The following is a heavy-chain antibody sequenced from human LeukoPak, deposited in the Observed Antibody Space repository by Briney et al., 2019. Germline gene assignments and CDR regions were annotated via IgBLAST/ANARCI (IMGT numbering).Heavy chain of an antibody. CDR1: GFTFGDYA. CDR2: IRSKAYGGTT. CDR3: TREGGITELPWDY. V-gene: IGHV3-49*03. Sequence: GGSLRLSCTASGFTFGDYAMSWFRQAPGKGLEWVGFIRSKAYGGTTEYAASVKGRFTISRDDSKSIAYLQMNSLKTEDTAVYYCTREGGITELPWDYWGQGTLVTVSS. J-gene: IGHJ4*02. D-gene: IGHD1-7*01.